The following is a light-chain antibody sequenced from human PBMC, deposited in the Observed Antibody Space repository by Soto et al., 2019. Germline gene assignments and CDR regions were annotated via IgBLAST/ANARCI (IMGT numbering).Light chain of an antibody. CDR1: QSVRSN. CDR2: GAS. V-gene: IGKV3-15*01. J-gene: IGKJ1*01. Sequence: EIVMTQSPATMSVSPGERATLSCRASQSVRSNLAWYQQKPGQAPRLLIYGASTRATGIPARFSGSGSGTEFTLTISALEPEDFAVYYCQERSHWTFGRGTKVDIK. CDR3: QERSHWT.